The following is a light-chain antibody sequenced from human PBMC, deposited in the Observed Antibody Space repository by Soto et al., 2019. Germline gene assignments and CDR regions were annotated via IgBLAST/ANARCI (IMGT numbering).Light chain of an antibody. CDR1: SSDVGSYNR. CDR3: SAFTSSNTLV. CDR2: EVS. J-gene: IGLJ3*02. Sequence: QSVLTQPPSVSGSPGQSVTISCTGTSSDVGSYNRVSWYHQPPGTAPKLMIYEVSNRPSGVPDRFFGSKSGNTASLTISGLQAEDEADYYCSAFTSSNTLVFCGGTKLTVL. V-gene: IGLV2-18*02.